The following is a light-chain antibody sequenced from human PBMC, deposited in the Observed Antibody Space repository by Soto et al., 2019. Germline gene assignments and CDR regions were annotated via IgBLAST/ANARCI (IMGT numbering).Light chain of an antibody. CDR2: EVS. V-gene: IGLV2-8*01. CDR3: SSYAGSNNFKV. J-gene: IGLJ1*01. Sequence: QSALTQPPSASGSPGQSVTISCTGTSSDVGGYNYVSWYQHHPGKAPKLMIYEVSKRPSGVPDRFSGSKSGNTASLTVSGLQAEDEDDYYCSSYAGSNNFKVFGTGTKLTVL. CDR1: SSDVGGYNY.